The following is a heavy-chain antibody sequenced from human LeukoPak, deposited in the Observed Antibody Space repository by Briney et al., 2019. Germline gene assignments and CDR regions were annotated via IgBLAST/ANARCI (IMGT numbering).Heavy chain of an antibody. CDR3: ARDSDCSSTSCAYYYYYYGMDV. CDR2: IIPILGIA. J-gene: IGHJ6*02. D-gene: IGHD2-2*01. Sequence: SVKASCKASGGTFSSYAISWVRQAPGQGLEWMGRIIPILGIANYAQKFQGRVTITADKSTSTAYMELSSLRSEDTAVYYCARDSDCSSTSCAYYYYYYGMDVWGQGTTVTVSS. CDR1: GGTFSSYA. V-gene: IGHV1-69*04.